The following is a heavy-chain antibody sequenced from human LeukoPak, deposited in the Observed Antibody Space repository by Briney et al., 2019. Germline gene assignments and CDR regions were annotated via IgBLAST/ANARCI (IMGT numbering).Heavy chain of an antibody. CDR3: ASSTMIVVAFDY. Sequence: PSETLSLTCAVYGGSFSGYYWSWIRQPPGKGLEWIGEINHSGSTNYNPSLKSRVTISVDTSKNQFSLKLSSVTAADTAVYYCASSTMIVVAFDYWGQGTLVTVSS. CDR2: INHSGST. V-gene: IGHV4-34*01. CDR1: GGSFSGYY. J-gene: IGHJ4*02. D-gene: IGHD3-22*01.